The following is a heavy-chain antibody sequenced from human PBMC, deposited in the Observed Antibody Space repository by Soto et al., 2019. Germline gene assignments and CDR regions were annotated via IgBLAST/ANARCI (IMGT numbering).Heavy chain of an antibody. Sequence: GASVKVSCKASGGTFSSYAISWVRQAPGQGLEWMGGIIPIFGTANYAQKFQGRVTITADKSTSTAYMELSSLRSEDTAVYYCARDTYYYDSSRFDPWGQGTLVTVSS. CDR2: IIPIFGTA. CDR1: GGTFSSYA. J-gene: IGHJ5*02. D-gene: IGHD3-22*01. CDR3: ARDTYYYDSSRFDP. V-gene: IGHV1-69*06.